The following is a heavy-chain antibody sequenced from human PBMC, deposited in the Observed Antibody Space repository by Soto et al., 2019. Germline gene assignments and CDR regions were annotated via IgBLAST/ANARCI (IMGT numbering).Heavy chain of an antibody. J-gene: IGHJ4*02. Sequence: LRLSCAASGFTFSNYWMSWFRQSPGKGLEWVANIKQDGSEKYYVDSVKGRFTISSDNAKNSLYLQMNSLRAEDTAVYYCVRQAGCYWGQGTLVTVSS. CDR3: VRQAGCY. V-gene: IGHV3-7*03. D-gene: IGHD6-25*01. CDR1: GFTFSNYW. CDR2: IKQDGSEK.